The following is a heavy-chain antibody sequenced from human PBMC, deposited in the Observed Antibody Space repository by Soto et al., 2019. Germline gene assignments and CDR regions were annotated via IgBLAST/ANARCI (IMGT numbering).Heavy chain of an antibody. D-gene: IGHD1-26*01. CDR3: ARLLTEGATYREDAFDI. V-gene: IGHV1-18*01. CDR2: ISTYNGKT. CDR1: GYTFTSHG. Sequence: AAVKVSCKSSGYTFTSHGFAWVRQAPGQGLEWMGWISTYNGKTDYAQKFQGRVTMTADTRTSTGYMELSSLRSDDTAVYYCARLLTEGATYREDAFDIWGQGTKVTVS. J-gene: IGHJ3*02.